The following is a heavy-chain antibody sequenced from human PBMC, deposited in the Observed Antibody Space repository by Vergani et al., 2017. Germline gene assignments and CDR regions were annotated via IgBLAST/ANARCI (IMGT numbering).Heavy chain of an antibody. J-gene: IGHJ3*02. CDR2: VDPEDGET. D-gene: IGHD4-17*01. CDR3: ATAGGDYARSARVNAFDI. CDR1: GYTFTDYY. V-gene: IGHV1-69-2*01. Sequence: EVQLVQSGAEVKKPGATVKISCKVSGYTFTDYYMHWVQQAPGQGREWMGLVDPEDGETIYAEKFQGRVSITAEMSKDTAFMELSSLRSDDTAVYYCATAGGDYARSARVNAFDIWGQGTMVTVSS.